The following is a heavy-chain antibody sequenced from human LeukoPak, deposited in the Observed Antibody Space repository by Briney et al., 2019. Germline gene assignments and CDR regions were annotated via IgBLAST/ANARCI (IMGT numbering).Heavy chain of an antibody. J-gene: IGHJ4*02. V-gene: IGHV4-39*01. CDR1: GGSISSSSYY. CDR2: IYYSGST. D-gene: IGHD2-15*01. CDR3: ARHSPIYCSGGSCFFDY. Sequence: PSETLSLTCTVSGGSISSSSYYWGWIRQPPGKGLEWIGSIYYSGSTYYNPSLKSRVTISVDTSKNQFSLKLSSVTAADTAVYYCARHSPIYCSGGSCFFDYWGQGTLVTVSS.